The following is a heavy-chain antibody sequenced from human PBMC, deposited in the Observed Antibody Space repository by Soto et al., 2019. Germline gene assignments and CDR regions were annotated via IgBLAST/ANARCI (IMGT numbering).Heavy chain of an antibody. CDR2: IYTSGST. Sequence: ETLSLTCIVSGHSISSYYWGWIRQPAGKGLEWIGRIYTSGSTNYNPSLKSRVTMSVDTSKNQFPLKLSSVTAADTAVYYCARNNYGSGSYYNVDYYYYGMDVWGQGTTVT. V-gene: IGHV4-4*07. CDR3: ARNNYGSGSYYNVDYYYYGMDV. J-gene: IGHJ6*02. CDR1: GHSISSYY. D-gene: IGHD3-10*01.